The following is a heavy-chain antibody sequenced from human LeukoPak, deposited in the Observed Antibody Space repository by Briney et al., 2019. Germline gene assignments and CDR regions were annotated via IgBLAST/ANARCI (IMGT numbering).Heavy chain of an antibody. J-gene: IGHJ4*02. CDR3: AKAVAGRFDY. CDR2: ISDSGGST. CDR1: GFTFSTYA. Sequence: GGSLRLSRAASGFTFSTYAMSWVRQAPGKGLEWVSAISDSGGSTYYADSVKGRFTISRDNSKNTLYLQMNSLRAEDTAVYYCAKAVAGRFDYWGQGTLVTVSS. D-gene: IGHD6-19*01. V-gene: IGHV3-23*01.